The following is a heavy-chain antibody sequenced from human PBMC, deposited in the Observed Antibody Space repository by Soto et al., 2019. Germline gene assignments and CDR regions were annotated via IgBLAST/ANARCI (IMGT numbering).Heavy chain of an antibody. CDR1: GGSISRYY. D-gene: IGHD3-10*01. CDR2: IYYSGST. Sequence: SETLSLTCTVSGGSISRYYWNWIRQSPGKGLEWIGYIYYSGSTKYNPSLKSRVTISIDTSKTHFSLDLNSVTAADTAVYYCAKSGLGEEYYFASWGQGTLVPVSS. J-gene: IGHJ4*02. V-gene: IGHV4-59*01. CDR3: AKSGLGEEYYFAS.